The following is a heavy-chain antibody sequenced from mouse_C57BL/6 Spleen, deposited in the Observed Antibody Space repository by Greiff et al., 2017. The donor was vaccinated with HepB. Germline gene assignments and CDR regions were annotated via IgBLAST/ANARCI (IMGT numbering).Heavy chain of an antibody. J-gene: IGHJ4*01. CDR3: ARFYYYGSSYAMDY. Sequence: EVHLVESGGDLVKPGGSLKLSCAASGFTFSSYGMSWVRQTPDKRLEWVATISSGGSYTYYPDSVKGRFTISRDNAKNTLYLQMSSLKSEDTAMYYCARFYYYGSSYAMDYWGQGTSVTVSS. V-gene: IGHV5-6*01. D-gene: IGHD1-1*01. CDR1: GFTFSSYG. CDR2: ISSGGSYT.